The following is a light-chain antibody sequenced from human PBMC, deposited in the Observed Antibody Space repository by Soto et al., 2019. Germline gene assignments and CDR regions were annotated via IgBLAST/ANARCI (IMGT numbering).Light chain of an antibody. J-gene: IGKJ2*01. CDR2: AAS. Sequence: IVMTQSPATLSVSPGERASLSCRASHSVSSNLAWYQQKPGQAPRLLIYAASTRATGIPTRFSGSGSGTEFTLTISSLQPEDLGTYYCQQTYSTPYTFGQGTTVVIK. CDR3: QQTYSTPYT. CDR1: HSVSSN. V-gene: IGKV3-15*01.